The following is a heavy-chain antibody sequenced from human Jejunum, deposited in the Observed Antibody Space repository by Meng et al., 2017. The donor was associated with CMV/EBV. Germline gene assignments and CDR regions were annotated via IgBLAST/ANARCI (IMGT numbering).Heavy chain of an antibody. V-gene: IGHV3-48*04. Sequence: GMHWVRQAPGKGLEWVSYISSSSSAIYYADSVKGRFTISRDNAKNSLYLQMNSLRAEDTAVYYCARLLEAYCSSTSCSGYYGMDVWGQGTTVTVSS. CDR2: ISSSSSAI. J-gene: IGHJ6*02. CDR1: G. CDR3: ARLLEAYCSSTSCSGYYGMDV. D-gene: IGHD2-2*01.